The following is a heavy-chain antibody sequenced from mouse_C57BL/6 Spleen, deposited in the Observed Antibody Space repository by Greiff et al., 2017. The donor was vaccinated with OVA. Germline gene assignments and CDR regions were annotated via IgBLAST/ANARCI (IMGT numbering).Heavy chain of an antibody. Sequence: VKLVESGPELVKPGASVKISCKASGYTFTDYYINWVKQRPGQGLEWIGWIFPGSGSTYYNEKFKGKATLTVDKSSSTAYMLLSSLTSEDSAVYFCARGGLLRRPGYFDYWGQGTTLTVSS. V-gene: IGHV1-75*01. CDR2: IFPGSGST. CDR3: ARGGLLRRPGYFDY. D-gene: IGHD1-2*01. J-gene: IGHJ2*01. CDR1: GYTFTDYY.